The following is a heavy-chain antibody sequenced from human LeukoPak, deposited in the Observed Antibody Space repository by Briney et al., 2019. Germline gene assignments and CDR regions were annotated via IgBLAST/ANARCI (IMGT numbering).Heavy chain of an antibody. J-gene: IGHJ4*02. CDR1: GFTVSSYY. D-gene: IGHD6-19*01. Sequence: GGSLRLSCAASGFTVSSYYMSWVRQAPGKGLEWVSVIYSDGSTYYADSVKGRFTVSRDNSKNTLYLQMNSLRAEDTAVYYCARDLGYSSGWHRGYFDYWGQGTLVTVSS. CDR3: ARDLGYSSGWHRGYFDY. V-gene: IGHV3-66*01. CDR2: IYSDGST.